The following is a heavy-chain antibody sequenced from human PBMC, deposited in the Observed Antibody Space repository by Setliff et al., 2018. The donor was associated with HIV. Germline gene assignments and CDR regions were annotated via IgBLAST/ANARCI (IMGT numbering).Heavy chain of an antibody. J-gene: IGHJ4*02. D-gene: IGHD5-18*01. Sequence: SETLSLTCTVSGGSISSSSYYWGWIRQPPGKGLEWIGSLYFSGSTHYNTSLKSRVTISVDTSKNQFSLKLNSVTVADTAVYYCARGGYGYTSDYFDYWGQGILVTVSS. CDR1: GGSISSSSYY. V-gene: IGHV4-39*07. CDR2: LYFSGST. CDR3: ARGGYGYTSDYFDY.